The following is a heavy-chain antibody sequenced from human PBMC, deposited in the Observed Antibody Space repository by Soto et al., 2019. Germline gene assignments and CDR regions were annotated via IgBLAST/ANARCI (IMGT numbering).Heavy chain of an antibody. J-gene: IGHJ6*02. CDR1: GFTFSSYA. CDR2: ITGGGGAT. D-gene: IGHD6-19*01. V-gene: IGHV3-23*01. Sequence: GWSLRLSCAASGFTFSSYAMSWVRQAPGKGLEWGSSITGGGGATYLADSVKGRFTISRDNSKNTLYLQMNSLRADDTAVYYCAKAGSGATVYNFYYGRDGWGQGTKVTVSS. CDR3: AKAGSGATVYNFYYGRDG.